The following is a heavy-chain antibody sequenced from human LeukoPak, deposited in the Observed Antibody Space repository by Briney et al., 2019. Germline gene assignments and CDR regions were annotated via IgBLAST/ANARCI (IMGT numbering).Heavy chain of an antibody. CDR3: ARDRTYCSGGSCYPYYFDY. V-gene: IGHV3-33*08. CDR2: IWYDGSNK. D-gene: IGHD2-15*01. Sequence: PGRSLRLSCAASGFTFSSYGMHWVRQAPGKGLEWVAVIWYDGSNKYYADSVKGRFTISRDNSKNTLYLQMNSLRAEDTAVYYCARDRTYCSGGSCYPYYFDYWGQGTLVTVSS. J-gene: IGHJ4*02. CDR1: GFTFSSYG.